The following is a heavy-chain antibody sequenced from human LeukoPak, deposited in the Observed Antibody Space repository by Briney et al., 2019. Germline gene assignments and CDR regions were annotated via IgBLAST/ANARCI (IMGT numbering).Heavy chain of an antibody. V-gene: IGHV3-7*04. CDR2: IKQDGSKK. J-gene: IGHJ4*02. Sequence: GGSLRLSCVASGFPFSSYWMTWVRQAPGKGLEWVANIKQDGSKKSYVDSVRGRFTISRDNAKNSLYLQMNSLRAEDTAIYYCTRVGYIDEGIDYWGQGTLVTVSS. CDR3: TRVGYIDEGIDY. CDR1: GFPFSSYW. D-gene: IGHD5-24*01.